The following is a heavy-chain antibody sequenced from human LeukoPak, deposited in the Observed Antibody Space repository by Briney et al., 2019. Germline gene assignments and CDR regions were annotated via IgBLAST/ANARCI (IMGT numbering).Heavy chain of an antibody. Sequence: GGSLRLSCAASEFTFSSYGMHWVRQAPGKGLEWVAFIRYDGTNKYYADSVKGRFTVSRDNSKNTLSLQMNSLRAADTAVYYCAKDGEYYGSGSVGWFDPWGQGTLVTVSS. V-gene: IGHV3-30*02. CDR3: AKDGEYYGSGSVGWFDP. CDR2: IRYDGTNK. CDR1: EFTFSSYG. D-gene: IGHD3-10*01. J-gene: IGHJ5*02.